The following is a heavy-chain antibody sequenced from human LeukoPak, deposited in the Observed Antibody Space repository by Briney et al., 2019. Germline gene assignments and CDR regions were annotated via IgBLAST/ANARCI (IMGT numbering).Heavy chain of an antibody. CDR1: GYTFTHHG. CDR3: ARDPSNSSGYHAHFDS. V-gene: IGHV1-18*01. Sequence: ASVKVTCKASGYTFTHHGISWVRQAPGQGLEWMGWISCYNGDTIYAQNVQGRVTMTTDASTRTAYIDVRNLRSDDTAMYYCARDPSNSSGYHAHFDSWGQGTLVTVSS. D-gene: IGHD3-22*01. CDR2: ISCYNGDT. J-gene: IGHJ4*02.